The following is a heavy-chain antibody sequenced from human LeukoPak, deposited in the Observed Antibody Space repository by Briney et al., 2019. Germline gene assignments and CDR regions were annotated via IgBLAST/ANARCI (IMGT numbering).Heavy chain of an antibody. J-gene: IGHJ4*02. D-gene: IGHD6-6*01. V-gene: IGHV4-34*01. CDR2: INHSGST. Sequence: SETLSLTCAVYGGSFSGYYRSWIRQPPGKGLEWIGEINHSGSTNYNPSLKSRVTISVDTSKNQFSLKLSSVTAADTAVYYCARGQVAARPIDYWGQGTLVTVSS. CDR1: GGSFSGYY. CDR3: ARGQVAARPIDY.